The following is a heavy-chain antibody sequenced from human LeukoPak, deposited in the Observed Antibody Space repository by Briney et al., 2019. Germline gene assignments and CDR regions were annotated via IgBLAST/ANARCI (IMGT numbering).Heavy chain of an antibody. CDR2: INPNSGGT. Sequence: ASVKLSCTASGYTFTGYYMHWVRQAPGQGLEWMGWINPNSGGTNYAQKFQGRVTMTRDTSISTAYMELSRLRSDDTAVYYCARPSFVTATTNWFDPWGQGTLVTVSS. CDR1: GYTFTGYY. V-gene: IGHV1-2*02. D-gene: IGHD2-21*02. CDR3: ARPSFVTATTNWFDP. J-gene: IGHJ5*02.